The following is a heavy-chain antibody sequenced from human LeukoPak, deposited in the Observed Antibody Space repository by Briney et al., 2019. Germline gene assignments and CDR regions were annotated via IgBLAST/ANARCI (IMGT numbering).Heavy chain of an antibody. CDR1: GFTFSNYA. CDR2: LNGGRT. CDR3: VKEVPIYGYFDY. D-gene: IGHD2-2*02. Sequence: GGSLRLSCVASGFTFSNYAMSWVRQAPGRGLEWIAALNGGRTFFQDSVRGRCTISRDNSKSTLYLQLNSLTGDDTAVYYCVKEVPIYGYFDYWGRGTLVTVSS. V-gene: IGHV3-23*01. J-gene: IGHJ4*02.